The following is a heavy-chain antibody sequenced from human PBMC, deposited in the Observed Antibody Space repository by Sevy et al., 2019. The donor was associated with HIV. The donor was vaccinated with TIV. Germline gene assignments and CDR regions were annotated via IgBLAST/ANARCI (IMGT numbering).Heavy chain of an antibody. Sequence: SETLSLTCTVSGGSISSYYWSWIRQPPGMGLEWIGYIYYSGSTNYNPSLKSRVTISVDTSKNQFSLKLSSVTAADTAVYYCARGGSSGWERGSFDYWGQGTLVTVSS. D-gene: IGHD6-19*01. CDR2: IYYSGST. CDR1: GGSISSYY. CDR3: ARGGSSGWERGSFDY. V-gene: IGHV4-59*01. J-gene: IGHJ4*02.